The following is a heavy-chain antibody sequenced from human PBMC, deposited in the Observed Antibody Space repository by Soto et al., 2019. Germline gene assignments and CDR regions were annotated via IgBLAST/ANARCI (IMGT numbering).Heavy chain of an antibody. CDR1: GFTFNSYW. J-gene: IGHJ5*02. CDR2: INSDGSST. CDR3: ARATYRNWFDP. V-gene: IGHV3-74*01. Sequence: GGSLRLSCAASGFTFNSYWMHWVRQAPGKGLVWVSRINSDGSSTSYADSVKGRFTISRDNAKNTLYLQMNSLRAEDTAVYYCARATYRNWFDPWGQGTLVTVSS. D-gene: IGHD5-18*01.